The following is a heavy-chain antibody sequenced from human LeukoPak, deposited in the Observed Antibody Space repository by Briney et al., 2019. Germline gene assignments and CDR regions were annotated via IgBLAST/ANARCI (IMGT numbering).Heavy chain of an antibody. V-gene: IGHV3-21*01. J-gene: IGHJ4*02. Sequence: GGSLRLSCAASGFTSSSYSMNWVRQAPGKGLEWVSSISSSSSYIYYADSVKGRFTISRDNAKNSLYLQMNGLRAEDTAVYYCARDKAVAAGIDYWGQGTLVTVSS. CDR3: ARDKAVAAGIDY. CDR1: GFTSSSYS. D-gene: IGHD6-19*01. CDR2: ISSSSSYI.